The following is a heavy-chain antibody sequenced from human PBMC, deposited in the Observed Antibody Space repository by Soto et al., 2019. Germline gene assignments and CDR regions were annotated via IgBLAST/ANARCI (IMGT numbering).Heavy chain of an antibody. V-gene: IGHV1-46*03. D-gene: IGHD3-10*01. CDR3: ARDGPMVRGVTDY. CDR2: INPSGGST. CDR1: GYTFTSYG. J-gene: IGHJ4*02. Sequence: ASVKVSCKASGYTFTSYGISWVRQAPGQGLEWMGIINPSGGSTSYAQKFQGRVTMTRDTSTSTVYMELSSLRSEDTAVYYCARDGPMVRGVTDYWGQGTLVTVSS.